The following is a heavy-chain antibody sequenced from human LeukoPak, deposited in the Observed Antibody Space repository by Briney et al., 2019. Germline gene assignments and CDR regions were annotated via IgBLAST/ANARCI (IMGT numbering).Heavy chain of an antibody. V-gene: IGHV3-23*01. J-gene: IGHJ4*02. Sequence: GGSLRLSCGASGFTFSSCAMSWVRQAPGKGLEWVSTISDSGADTYYADSVRGRFTISRDNSKNTLYLGTDSLGAEDTAIYYCAKYRLVGARGYFDYWGQGILVTVSS. CDR3: AKYRLVGARGYFDY. CDR1: GFTFSSCA. D-gene: IGHD1-26*01. CDR2: ISDSGADT.